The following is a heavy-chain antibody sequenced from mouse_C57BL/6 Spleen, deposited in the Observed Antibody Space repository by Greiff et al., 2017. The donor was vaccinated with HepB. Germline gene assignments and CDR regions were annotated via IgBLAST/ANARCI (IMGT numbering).Heavy chain of an antibody. CDR2: IDPSDSET. CDR1: GYTFTSYW. Sequence: VQLQQPGAELVRPGSSVKLSCKASGYTFTSYWMHWVKQRPIKGLEWIGNIDPSDSETHYNQKFKDKATLTVDKSSSTAYMQLSSLTSEDSAVYYCARSYYYYDGFDYWGQGTTLTVSS. V-gene: IGHV1-52*01. D-gene: IGHD2-4*01. J-gene: IGHJ2*01. CDR3: ARSYYYYDGFDY.